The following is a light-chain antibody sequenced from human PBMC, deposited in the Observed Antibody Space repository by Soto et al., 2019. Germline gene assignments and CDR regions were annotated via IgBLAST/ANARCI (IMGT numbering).Light chain of an antibody. J-gene: IGLJ1*01. CDR1: SSDVGGYNY. CDR2: EVS. CDR3: ASYTSSSTYV. V-gene: IGLV2-14*01. Sequence: QSVLTQPASVSGSPGQSITISCTGTSSDVGGYNYVSWYQQHPGNAPKVVISEVSDRPSGVSNRFSGSKSGNTASLTISGLQAEDEADYYCASYTSSSTYVFGSGTKLTVL.